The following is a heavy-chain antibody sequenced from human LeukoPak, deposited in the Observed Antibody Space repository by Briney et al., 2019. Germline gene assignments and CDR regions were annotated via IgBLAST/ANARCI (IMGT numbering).Heavy chain of an antibody. Sequence: ASVKVSCKASGYTFTSYYMHWVRQAPGQGLEWMGIINPSGGSTNYAQKFQGRVTITADEFTSTAYMELSSLRSDDTAVYYCARKTVVVPAAFLGWFDPWGQGTLVTVSS. CDR3: ARKTVVVPAAFLGWFDP. CDR2: INPSGGST. J-gene: IGHJ5*02. D-gene: IGHD2-2*01. CDR1: GYTFTSYY. V-gene: IGHV1-46*01.